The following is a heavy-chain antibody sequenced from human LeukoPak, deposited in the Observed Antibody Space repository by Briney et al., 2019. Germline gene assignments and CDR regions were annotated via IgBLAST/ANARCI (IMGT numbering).Heavy chain of an antibody. CDR1: GGSISSYY. J-gene: IGHJ4*02. CDR2: IYYSGST. Sequence: SETLSLTCTVSGGSISSYYWSWIRQPPGKGLEWIGYIYYSGSTNYNPSLKSRVTISVDTSKNQFSLKLSSVTAADTAVYYCARFSGYRYGRDKNFDYWGRGTLVTVSS. CDR3: ARFSGYRYGRDKNFDY. V-gene: IGHV4-59*01. D-gene: IGHD5-18*01.